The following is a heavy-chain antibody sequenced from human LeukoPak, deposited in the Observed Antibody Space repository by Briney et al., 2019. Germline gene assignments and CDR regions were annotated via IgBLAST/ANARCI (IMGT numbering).Heavy chain of an antibody. CDR2: ISAYNGNT. CDR3: ARVLVWNQDSSGYYYDAFDI. CDR1: GYTFTSYG. J-gene: IGHJ3*02. V-gene: IGHV1-18*01. D-gene: IGHD3-22*01. Sequence: ASVKVSCKASGYTFTSYGISWVRQAPGQGFEWMGWISAYNGNTNYAQKLQGRATMTTDTSTSTAYMELRSLRSDDTAVYYCARVLVWNQDSSGYYYDAFDIWGQGTMVTVSS.